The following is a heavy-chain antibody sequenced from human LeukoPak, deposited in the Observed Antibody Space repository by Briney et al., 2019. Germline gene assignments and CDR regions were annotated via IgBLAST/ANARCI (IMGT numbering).Heavy chain of an antibody. CDR1: GFTFDDYA. J-gene: IGHJ4*02. CDR2: ISWNSGSI. Sequence: PGGSLRLSCAASGFTFDDYAMHWARQAPGKGLEWVSGISWNSGSIGYADSVKGRFTISRDNAKNSLYLQMNSLRAEDTALYYCAKDTAGYSTKGLDYWGQGTLVTVSS. V-gene: IGHV3-9*01. D-gene: IGHD6-13*01. CDR3: AKDTAGYSTKGLDY.